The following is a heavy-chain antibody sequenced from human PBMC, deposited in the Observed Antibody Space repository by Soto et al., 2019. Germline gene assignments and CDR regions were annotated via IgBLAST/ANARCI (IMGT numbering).Heavy chain of an antibody. CDR1: GGSISSYY. V-gene: IGHV4-59*01. CDR2: IYYSGST. D-gene: IGHD1-7*01. CDR3: ARTGTTFWFDP. Sequence: SETLSLTCTVSGGSISSYYWSWIRQPPGKGLEWIGYIYYSGSTNYNPSLKSRVTISVDTSKDQFSLKLSSVTAADTAVYYCARTGTTFWFDPWGQGTLVTVS. J-gene: IGHJ5*02.